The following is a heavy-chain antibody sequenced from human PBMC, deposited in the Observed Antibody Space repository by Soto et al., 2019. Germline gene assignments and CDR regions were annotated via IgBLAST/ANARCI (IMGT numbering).Heavy chain of an antibody. D-gene: IGHD4-17*01. CDR1: GYTFTSYD. CDR3: ARAYGDYYYYYMDV. Sequence: GASVKVSCKASGYTFTSYDINWVRQATGQGLEWMGWMNPNSGNTGYAQKFQGRVTMTRNTSISTAYMELSSLRSEDTAVYYCARAYGDYYYYYMDVWGKGTTVTVSS. J-gene: IGHJ6*03. V-gene: IGHV1-8*01. CDR2: MNPNSGNT.